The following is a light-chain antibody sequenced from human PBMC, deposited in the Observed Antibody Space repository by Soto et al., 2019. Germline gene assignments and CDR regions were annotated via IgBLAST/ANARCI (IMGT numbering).Light chain of an antibody. CDR2: GAS. V-gene: IGKV3-20*01. Sequence: EIVLTQSPGTLSLSPGERATLSCRASQSVSSSYLAWYQHKPGQAPRLLIYGASNRATGIPDRFSGSGSGKDFTLIVSRLEPEDFAVYYCQQYGSSPWTFGQGTKGEIK. CDR3: QQYGSSPWT. CDR1: QSVSSSY. J-gene: IGKJ1*01.